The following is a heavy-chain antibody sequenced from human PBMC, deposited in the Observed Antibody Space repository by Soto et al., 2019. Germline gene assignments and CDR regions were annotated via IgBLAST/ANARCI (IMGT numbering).Heavy chain of an antibody. J-gene: IGHJ5*02. CDR2: ISSGGAVS. CDR3: ARRLTGRTTGDWSDP. CDR1: GFVFSDYY. D-gene: IGHD1-1*01. Sequence: VQLVESGGGLVKPGGSLRLSCAASGFVFSDYYMTWIRQAPGKALEWVSDISSGGAVSNFADSVRGRFTISRDNTNNSLYLQMNNLRAEDTAIYYCARRLTGRTTGDWSDPWGQGTLVTVSS. V-gene: IGHV3-11*01.